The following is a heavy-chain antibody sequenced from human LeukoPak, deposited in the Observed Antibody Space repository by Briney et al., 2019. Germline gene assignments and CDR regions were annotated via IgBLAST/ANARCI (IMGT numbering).Heavy chain of an antibody. V-gene: IGHV3-11*01. CDR3: ARAQHRWVLPAAIDQ. CDR1: GSPLSNYY. Sequence: PGGSLRPSWPPSGSPLSNYYIGWTRQLPGKGREWVSCISSSGSTIYYADSVKGRFTISRDSAKNSLYLQMNSLRGEDTAVYYCARAQHRWVLPAAIDQWGLGTLVTVSS. CDR2: ISSSGSTI. D-gene: IGHD2-2*01. J-gene: IGHJ5*02.